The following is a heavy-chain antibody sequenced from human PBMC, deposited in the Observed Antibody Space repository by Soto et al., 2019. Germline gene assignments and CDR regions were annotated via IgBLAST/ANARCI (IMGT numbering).Heavy chain of an antibody. V-gene: IGHV4-31*03. D-gene: IGHD3-9*01. CDR2: IYYSGST. Sequence: QVQLQESGPGLVKPSQTLSLTCTVSGGSISSGGYYWSWIRQHPGKGLEWIGYIYYSGSTYYNPSLNSRVTISVDTSKNQFSLKLSSVTAADTAVYYCVRGGYDILPDYWGQGTLVTVSS. J-gene: IGHJ4*02. CDR1: GGSISSGGYY. CDR3: VRGGYDILPDY.